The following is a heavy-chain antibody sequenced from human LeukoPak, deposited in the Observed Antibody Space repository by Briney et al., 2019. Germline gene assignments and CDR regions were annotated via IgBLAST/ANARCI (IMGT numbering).Heavy chain of an antibody. D-gene: IGHD1-26*01. CDR3: ARGGCSGNCYSAPFDY. V-gene: IGHV1-46*01. Sequence: ASVKVSCKASGYTFTYYEMHWVRQAPGHGLEWMGIINAGSGGTKNAQKFQGRVTMTRDTSSSTLYMELSSLRFEDTAVYYCARGGCSGNCYSAPFDYWGQGSLVTVSS. J-gene: IGHJ4*02. CDR1: GYTFTYYE. CDR2: INAGSGGT.